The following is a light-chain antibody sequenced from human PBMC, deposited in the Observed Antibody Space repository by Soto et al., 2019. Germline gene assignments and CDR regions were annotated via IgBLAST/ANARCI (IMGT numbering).Light chain of an antibody. V-gene: IGLV3-21*02. J-gene: IGLJ1*01. CDR2: DGS. CDR3: QVWDNNGGHNYV. Sequence: SYDLTQSPSVSVAPGQTARITCGGNNIGIYSVHWYQQRPGQAPVLVVYDGSDRPSGIPERFSGPNSGNTATLTIGRVEAADEADYYCQVWDNNGGHNYVFGPGTKVTVL. CDR1: NIGIYS.